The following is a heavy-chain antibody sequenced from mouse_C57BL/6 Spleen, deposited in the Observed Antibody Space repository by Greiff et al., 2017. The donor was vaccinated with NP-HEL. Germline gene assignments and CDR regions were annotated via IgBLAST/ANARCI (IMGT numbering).Heavy chain of an antibody. CDR3: ARDETTAYYFDY. V-gene: IGHV1-52*01. CDR2: IDPSDSEP. D-gene: IGHD1-2*01. J-gene: IGHJ2*01. Sequence: QVQLQQPGAELVRPGSSVKLSCKASGSTFTSYWMHWVKQRPIQGLEWIGNIDPSDSEPHYNQKFKDKATLTVDKSSSTAYMQLSSLTSEDSAVYYCARDETTAYYFDYWGQGTTLTVSS. CDR1: GSTFTSYW.